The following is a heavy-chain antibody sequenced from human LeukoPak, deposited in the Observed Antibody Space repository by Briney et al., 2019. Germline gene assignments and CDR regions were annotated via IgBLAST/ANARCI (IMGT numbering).Heavy chain of an antibody. J-gene: IGHJ5*02. CDR1: GYTFTGYY. Sequence: ASVKVSYKASGYTFTGYYMHWVRQAPGQGLEWMGWINPNSGGTNYAQKFQGRVTMTRDTSISTAYMELSRLRSDDTAVYYCARVRGSSSWYWFDPWGQGTLVTVSS. D-gene: IGHD6-13*01. V-gene: IGHV1-2*02. CDR3: ARVRGSSSWYWFDP. CDR2: INPNSGGT.